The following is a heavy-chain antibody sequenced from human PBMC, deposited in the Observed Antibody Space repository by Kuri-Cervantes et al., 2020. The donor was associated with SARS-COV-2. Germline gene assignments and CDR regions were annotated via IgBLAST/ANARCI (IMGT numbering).Heavy chain of an antibody. CDR1: GYTLTELS. J-gene: IGHJ5*02. CDR2: FDPEDGET. Sequence: ASVKVSCKVSGYTLTELSMHWVRQAPGKGLEWRGGFDPEDGETIYAQKFQGRVTMTEDTSTDTAYMELSSLRSEDTAVYYCATAPAVVAANWFDPWGQGTLVTVSS. CDR3: ATAPAVVAANWFDP. D-gene: IGHD2-15*01. V-gene: IGHV1-24*01.